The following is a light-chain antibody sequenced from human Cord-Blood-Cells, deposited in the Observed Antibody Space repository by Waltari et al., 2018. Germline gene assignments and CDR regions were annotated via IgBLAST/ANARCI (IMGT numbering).Light chain of an antibody. Sequence: DIVMTQSPLSLPVTPGEPASISCRSSQSFLHSNGYNYLDWYLQKPGQSPQLLIYLGSNRAAGVPDRGSGSGAGTDCTRKISRVEAEDVAGDYGMQALQTPYTSGQGTKLEIK. V-gene: IGKV2-28*01. CDR2: LGS. CDR3: MQALQTPYT. J-gene: IGKJ2*01. CDR1: QSFLHSNGYNY.